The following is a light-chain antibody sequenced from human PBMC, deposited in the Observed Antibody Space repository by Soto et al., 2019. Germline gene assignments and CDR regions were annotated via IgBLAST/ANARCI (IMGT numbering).Light chain of an antibody. J-gene: IGKJ1*01. CDR3: QHHNNWPPGT. CDR1: LTVGTN. Sequence: VMTQSPATLSVSPGERATLSCRASLTVGTNLAWYQQKPGQPPRLLIYGASTRATGIPARFSGSGSGTDFTLTISSLHSEDFAVYYCQHHNNWPPGTFGQGTSVDIK. CDR2: GAS. V-gene: IGKV3-15*01.